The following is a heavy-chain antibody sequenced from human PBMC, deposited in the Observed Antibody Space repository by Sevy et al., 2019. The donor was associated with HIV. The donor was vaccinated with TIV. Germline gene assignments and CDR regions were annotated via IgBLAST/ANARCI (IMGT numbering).Heavy chain of an antibody. CDR1: GYTLTKVS. D-gene: IGHD3-22*01. J-gene: IGHJ4*02. Sequence: ASVKVSCRVSGYTLTKVSMHWVRQAPGKGLEWMGSFDPEDGKRIYAQKFQGRVTMSEDTSTDTAYMDLSSLRSDDTAVYYCAATREYYYGKSGYFDYWGQGTLVTVSS. V-gene: IGHV1-24*01. CDR3: AATREYYYGKSGYFDY. CDR2: FDPEDGKR.